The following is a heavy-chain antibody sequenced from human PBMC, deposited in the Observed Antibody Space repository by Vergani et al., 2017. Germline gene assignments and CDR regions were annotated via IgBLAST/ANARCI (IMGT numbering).Heavy chain of an antibody. CDR3: ASGGVGYCTNGVCYGIDY. CDR2: INSDGSST. CDR1: GFTFSSYW. D-gene: IGHD2-8*01. Sequence: EVQLVESGGGLVQPGGSLRLSCAASGFTFSSYWMHWVRQAPGKGLVWVSRINSDGSSTSYADSVKGRFTISRDNAKNTLYLQMNSLRAEDTAVYYCASGGVGYCTNGVCYGIDYWGQGTLVTVSS. V-gene: IGHV3-74*01. J-gene: IGHJ4*02.